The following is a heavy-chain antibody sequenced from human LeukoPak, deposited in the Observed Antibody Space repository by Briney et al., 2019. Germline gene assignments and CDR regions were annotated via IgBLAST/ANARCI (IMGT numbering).Heavy chain of an antibody. D-gene: IGHD6-13*01. CDR3: VRQPYSSNH. CDR1: GFTVSSNY. CDR2: IYSVEAT. J-gene: IGHJ4*02. Sequence: GGSLRLSCAASGFTVSSNYMSWDRQAPGKGLEWVSVIYSVEATFYADSVRGRFTISRDTSENTLFLQMTSLRAEDTAVYYCVRQPYSSNHWGQGTLVTVSS. V-gene: IGHV3-53*01.